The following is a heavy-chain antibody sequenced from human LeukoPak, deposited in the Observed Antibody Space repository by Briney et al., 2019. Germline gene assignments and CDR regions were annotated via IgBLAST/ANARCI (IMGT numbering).Heavy chain of an antibody. CDR2: ISGSGGST. Sequence: HPGGSLRLSCAASGFTFSSYAMSWVRQAPGKGLEWVSAISGSGGSTYNADSVKGRFTISRDNSKNTLYLQMNSLRAEDTAVYYCAKPRRLLWFGEFDYWGQGTLVTVSS. J-gene: IGHJ4*02. CDR3: AKPRRLLWFGEFDY. D-gene: IGHD3-10*01. CDR1: GFTFSSYA. V-gene: IGHV3-23*01.